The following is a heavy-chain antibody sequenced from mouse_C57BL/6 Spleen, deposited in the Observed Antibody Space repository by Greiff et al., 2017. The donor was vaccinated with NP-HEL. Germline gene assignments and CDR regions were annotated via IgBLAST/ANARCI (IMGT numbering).Heavy chain of an antibody. J-gene: IGHJ2*01. CDR1: GFTFTDYY. V-gene: IGHV7-3*01. CDR2: IRNKANGYTT. Sequence: VQVVESGGGLVQPGGSLSLSCAASGFTFTDYYMSWVRQPPGKALEWLGFIRNKANGYTTEYSASVKGRFTISRDNSQSILYLQMNALRAEDSATYYCARYNWDYFDYWGQGTTLTVSS. D-gene: IGHD4-1*01. CDR3: ARYNWDYFDY.